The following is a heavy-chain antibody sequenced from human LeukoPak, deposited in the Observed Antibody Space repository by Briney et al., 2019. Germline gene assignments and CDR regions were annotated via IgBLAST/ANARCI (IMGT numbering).Heavy chain of an antibody. CDR2: IYYSGST. J-gene: IGHJ4*02. D-gene: IGHD5-12*01. V-gene: IGHV4-39*07. CDR3: ARAPFSAYDYPSDY. Sequence: SETLSLTCTVSGGSISSSSYYWGWFRQPPGKGLEWIGSIYYSGSTYYNPSLRSRVTISVDTSKNQFSLKLSSVTAADTALYYCARAPFSAYDYPSDYWGQGTLVTVSS. CDR1: GGSISSSSYY.